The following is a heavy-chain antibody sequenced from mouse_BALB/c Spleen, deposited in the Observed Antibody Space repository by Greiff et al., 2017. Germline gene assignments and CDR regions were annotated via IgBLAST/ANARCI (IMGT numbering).Heavy chain of an antibody. V-gene: IGHV1-9*01. Sequence: QVHVKQSGAELMKPGASVKISCKATGYTFSSYWIEWVKQRPGHGLEWIGEILPGSGSTNYNEKFKGKATFTADTSSNTAYMQLSSLTSEDSAVYYCARSHYGSSYGAMDYWGQGTSVTVSS. D-gene: IGHD1-1*01. J-gene: IGHJ4*01. CDR3: ARSHYGSSYGAMDY. CDR2: ILPGSGST. CDR1: GYTFSSYW.